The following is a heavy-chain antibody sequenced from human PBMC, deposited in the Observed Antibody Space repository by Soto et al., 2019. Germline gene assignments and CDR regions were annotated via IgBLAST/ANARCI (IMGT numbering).Heavy chain of an antibody. D-gene: IGHD3-3*01. CDR3: ARGIHDFWSGDNWFDP. CDR1: GYTFTSYG. V-gene: IGHV1-18*01. J-gene: IGHJ5*02. CDR2: ISAYNGNT. Sequence: ASVKVSCKASGYTFTSYGISWVRQAPGQGLEWMGWISAYNGNTNYAQKLQGRVTMTTDTSTSTAYMELRSLRSDDTAVYYCARGIHDFWSGDNWFDPWGQGTLVTVSS.